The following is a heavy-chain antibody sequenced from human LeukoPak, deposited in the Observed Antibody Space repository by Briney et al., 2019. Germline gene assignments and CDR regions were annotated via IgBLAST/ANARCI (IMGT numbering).Heavy chain of an antibody. V-gene: IGHV3-21*01. CDR1: GIAVTGNY. D-gene: IGHD3-16*01. J-gene: IGHJ4*02. Sequence: KTGGSLTLSCAASGIAVTGNYMNWVRQAPGKGLEWVSSISYLSSHVYYGDSVKGRFSISRDNAKNSLYLQMNSLGAEDTAIYYCGRAFPPLRTSSAGDLWGQGILVTVSS. CDR2: ISYLSSHV. CDR3: GRAFPPLRTSSAGDL.